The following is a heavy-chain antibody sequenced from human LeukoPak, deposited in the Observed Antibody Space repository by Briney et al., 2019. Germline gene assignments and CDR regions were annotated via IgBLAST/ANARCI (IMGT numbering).Heavy chain of an antibody. V-gene: IGHV3-74*03. CDR3: SRSQFDY. CDR1: GFPFSSYW. Sequence: GGSLRLSCEPSGFPFSSYWMLWVRQAPGKGLVWVSRVSGDGTIKTYADFVRGRFTISRDNTKNILYLQMNSLKVEDTATYFCSRSQFDYWGQGVLVTVSP. CDR2: VSGDGTIK. J-gene: IGHJ4*02.